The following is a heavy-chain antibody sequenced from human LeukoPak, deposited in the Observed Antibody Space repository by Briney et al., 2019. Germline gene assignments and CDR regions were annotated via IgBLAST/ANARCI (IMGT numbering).Heavy chain of an antibody. CDR2: ISYHGSNE. V-gene: IGHV3-30*04. J-gene: IGHJ4*02. Sequence: GGSLRLSCEASGFTFSTYPMHWVRQAPDKGLEGVAMISYHGSNEYYADSVKGRFTISRDNSKNTLYLQMNHPRVEDTAIYYCARVHDTTGYYHYFDSWGQGTLVTVSS. CDR3: ARVHDTTGYYHYFDS. D-gene: IGHD3-9*01. CDR1: GFTFSTYP.